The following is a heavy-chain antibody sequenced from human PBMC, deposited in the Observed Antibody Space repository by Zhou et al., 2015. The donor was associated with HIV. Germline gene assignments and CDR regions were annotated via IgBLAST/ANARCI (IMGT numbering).Heavy chain of an antibody. D-gene: IGHD1-26*01. CDR3: TRGRWEVPDAY. CDR1: GGTFSGSD. V-gene: IGHV1-8*02. CDR2: MNTNGGQT. Sequence: LVQSGTEVRKPGSSVKVSCKANGGTFSGSDISWVRQAPGQRPEWMGWMNTNGGQTGYAQKFQGRVTMTRDTSINTAYMELSGLTSEDTAIYYCTRGRWEVPDAYWGQGSLVTVSP. J-gene: IGHJ4*02.